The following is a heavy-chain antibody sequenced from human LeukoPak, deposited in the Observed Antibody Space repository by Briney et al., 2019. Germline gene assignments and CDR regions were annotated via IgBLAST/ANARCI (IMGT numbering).Heavy chain of an antibody. J-gene: IGHJ4*02. Sequence: SVKVSCKASGSTFSSYAISWGRQAPGQGLEWMGVIIPIFGTANYAQKFQGRATITADESTSTAYMELSSLRSEDTAVYYCARPRRIQGAQPFDYWGQGTLVTVSS. CDR2: IIPIFGTA. CDR3: ARPRRIQGAQPFDY. CDR1: GSTFSSYA. V-gene: IGHV1-69*13. D-gene: IGHD3-10*01.